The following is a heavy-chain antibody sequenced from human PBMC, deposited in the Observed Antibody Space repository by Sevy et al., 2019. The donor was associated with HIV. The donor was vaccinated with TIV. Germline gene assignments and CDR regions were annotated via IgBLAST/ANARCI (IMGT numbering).Heavy chain of an antibody. CDR2: ISDDSRYI. CDR1: GFTFRTYS. V-gene: IGHV3-21*01. Sequence: GGSLRLSCAASGFTFRTYSMNWVRQAPGKGLEWLSSISDDSRYIYYSDSVKGRFTISRANAKNFLFLQMNNLRVEDTAIYYCVRDFTVFGVVYAIDYWGQGNLVTVSS. CDR3: VRDFTVFGVVYAIDY. D-gene: IGHD3-3*01. J-gene: IGHJ4*02.